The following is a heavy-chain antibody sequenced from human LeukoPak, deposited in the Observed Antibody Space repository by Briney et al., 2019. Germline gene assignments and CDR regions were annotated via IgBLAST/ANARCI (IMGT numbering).Heavy chain of an antibody. CDR3: ARVSDKYRYYYMDV. J-gene: IGHJ6*03. CDR1: GGSISSYY. Sequence: SETLSLTCTVSGGSISSYYWSWIRQPAGKGLEWIGRIYTSGSTNYDPSLKSRVTMSVDTSKNQFSLKLSSVTAADTAVYYCARVSDKYRYYYMDVWGKGTTVTVSS. D-gene: IGHD2-2*02. V-gene: IGHV4-4*07. CDR2: IYTSGST.